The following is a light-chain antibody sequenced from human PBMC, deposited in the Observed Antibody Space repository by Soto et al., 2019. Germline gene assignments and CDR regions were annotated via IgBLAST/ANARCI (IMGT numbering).Light chain of an antibody. J-gene: IGKJ3*01. CDR2: KAS. V-gene: IGKV1-5*03. CDR1: QSISSW. CDR3: QQYKSYFT. Sequence: DIQMTQSPSTLSASVGDRVTITCRASQSISSWLAWYQQKPGKAPKLLIYKASSLESVVPSRFSGSGSGTEFTLTISSLQPDDFATYYCQQYKSYFTFGPGTKVDIK.